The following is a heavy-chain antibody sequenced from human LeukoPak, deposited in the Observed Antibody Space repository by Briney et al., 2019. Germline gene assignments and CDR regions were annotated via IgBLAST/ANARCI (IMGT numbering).Heavy chain of an antibody. CDR3: ARGLRGGSYYYGMDV. CDR1: GYTFTGYY. D-gene: IGHD1-26*01. CDR2: INPNSGGT. V-gene: IGHV1-2*02. Sequence: GASVKASCKASGYTFTGYYMHWVRQAPGHGLEWMGWINPNSGGTNYAQKIQGRVTMTRDTSISTAYMELSRLRSDDTAVYYCARGLRGGSYYYGMDVWGQGTTVTVSS. J-gene: IGHJ6*02.